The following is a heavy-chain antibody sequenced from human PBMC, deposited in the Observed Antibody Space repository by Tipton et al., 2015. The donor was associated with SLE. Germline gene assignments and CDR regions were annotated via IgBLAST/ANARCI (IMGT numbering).Heavy chain of an antibody. J-gene: IGHJ5*02. CDR1: GFSISSYY. CDR2: IYHSGTT. CDR3: ARAGGGATRNWFDP. D-gene: IGHD1-26*01. Sequence: TLSLTCTVSGFSISSYYWGWIRQPPGKGLEWLWTIYHSGTTYYNPSLKSRLTLSIDTSKNQFFLNLSSVTAADTALYYCARAGGGATRNWFDPWGQGTLVTVSS. V-gene: IGHV4-38-2*02.